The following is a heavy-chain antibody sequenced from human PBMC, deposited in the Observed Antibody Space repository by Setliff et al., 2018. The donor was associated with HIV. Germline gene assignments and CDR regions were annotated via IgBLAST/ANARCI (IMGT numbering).Heavy chain of an antibody. CDR1: GFTFKNYR. Sequence: GGSLRLSCATSGFTFKNYRMNWVRQTPGKGLEWVGDIDYRTNIASYADAVRGRFTISRDNADNSLFLQMNGLRAEDTALYFCASPWLPIAAAGTGLSFDYWGQGTLVTVSS. CDR3: ASPWLPIAAAGTGLSFDY. V-gene: IGHV3-48*01. CDR2: IDYRTNIA. J-gene: IGHJ4*02. D-gene: IGHD6-13*01.